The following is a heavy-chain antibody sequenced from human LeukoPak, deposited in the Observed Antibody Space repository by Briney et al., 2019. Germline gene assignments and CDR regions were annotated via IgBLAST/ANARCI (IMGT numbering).Heavy chain of an antibody. CDR1: GFTFSGCA. D-gene: IGHD2-15*01. CDR3: TRDGGSWSHLDY. V-gene: IGHV3-73*01. J-gene: IGHJ4*02. CDR2: IETNAKNYAT. Sequence: PGGSLKLSCAASGFTFSGCAIHWVRQASGKGLEWVGRIETNAKNYATAYSASVKGRFIISGDESKNTAYLQMNSLNTDDTAVYYCTRDGGSWSHLDYWGQGTLVTVSS.